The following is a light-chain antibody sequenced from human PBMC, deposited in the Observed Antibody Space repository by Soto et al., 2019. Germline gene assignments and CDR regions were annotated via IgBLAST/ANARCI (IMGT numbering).Light chain of an antibody. CDR1: QWISTN. V-gene: IGKV3-11*01. CDR3: YQGRV. CDR2: DAS. Sequence: VLTQSPATLSVSPGEGATLSCRASQWISTNLAWYQQRPGQAPRLLIDDASNRASGIPGRFSGSGAGTDFTLTISNLEPEYFAVYFCYQGRVFGQGTRVDIK. J-gene: IGKJ5*01.